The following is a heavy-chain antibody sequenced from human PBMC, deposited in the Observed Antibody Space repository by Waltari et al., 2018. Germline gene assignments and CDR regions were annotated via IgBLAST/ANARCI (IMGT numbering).Heavy chain of an antibody. CDR1: GFRFSNYW. CDR2: SSNDESSL. CDR3: VRLAQRTYRSPVPGRHYYYGMDV. J-gene: IGHJ6*02. Sequence: EEQLLESGGGLVQPGDSLRLSCAASGFRFSNYWMNWVRQAPGKGLVWGGSSSNDESSLTYADTVKGRFTISRDNAKNTLYLQMKRLRAEDTAVYYCVRLAQRTYRSPVPGRHYYYGMDVWGQGTTVTVSS. V-gene: IGHV3-74*03. D-gene: IGHD3-10*01.